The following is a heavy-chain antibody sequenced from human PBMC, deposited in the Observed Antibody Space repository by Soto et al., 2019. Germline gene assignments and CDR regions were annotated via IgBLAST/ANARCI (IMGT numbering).Heavy chain of an antibody. J-gene: IGHJ6*03. Sequence: GGSLRLSCTASGFIFSSYGMHWVRQAPGKGLEWVAVIWYDGSNKYYADSVKGRFTISRDNSKNTLYLQMNSLRAEDTAVYYCARDPFWSGYNTGYYYYYMDVWGKGTTVTVSS. CDR3: ARDPFWSGYNTGYYYYYMDV. CDR1: GFIFSSYG. CDR2: IWYDGSNK. V-gene: IGHV3-33*01. D-gene: IGHD3-3*01.